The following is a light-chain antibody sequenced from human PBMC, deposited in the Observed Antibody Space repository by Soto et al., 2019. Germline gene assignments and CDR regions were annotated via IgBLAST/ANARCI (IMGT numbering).Light chain of an antibody. J-gene: IGKJ4*01. CDR3: QQYCVSPRVS. CDR2: GAS. Sequence: EIVLTQSPGALSLSPGERATLSCRASQTVSDNYLAWYQQKPGQAPRLLIYGASTRATGIPDRFSGSWSGTDFTLTISRLEPDDFAVYYCQQYCVSPRVSFGGGNKVELK. V-gene: IGKV3-20*01. CDR1: QTVSDNY.